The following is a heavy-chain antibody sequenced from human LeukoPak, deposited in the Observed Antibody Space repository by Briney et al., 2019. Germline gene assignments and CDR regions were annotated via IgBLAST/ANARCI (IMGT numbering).Heavy chain of an antibody. Sequence: GGSLRLSCVVSGFTFSTKSMNWVRQAPGKGLEWVSYITADSGTTYYADSVKGRFTISRDNAKDSLYLQMNSLRDEDTAVYYCASRDYFDYWGQGTLVTVSS. CDR1: GFTFSTKS. CDR3: ASRDYFDY. J-gene: IGHJ4*02. V-gene: IGHV3-48*02. CDR2: ITADSGTT.